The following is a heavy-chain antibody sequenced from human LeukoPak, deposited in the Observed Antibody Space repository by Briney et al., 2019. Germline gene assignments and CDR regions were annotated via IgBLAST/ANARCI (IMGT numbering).Heavy chain of an antibody. V-gene: IGHV3-66*01. CDR2: IYSNGKT. CDR3: ARDRADGYNFGDYFDS. Sequence: GGSLRLSCAASGFTVSYNYKSWVCQAAGKGLEWVSVIYSNGKTFYADSVKGGFTISRDNSKNTLYLQMDTLRVEDTAVYYCARDRADGYNFGDYFDSWGQGSLVTVSA. CDR1: GFTVSYNY. J-gene: IGHJ4*02. D-gene: IGHD5-18*01.